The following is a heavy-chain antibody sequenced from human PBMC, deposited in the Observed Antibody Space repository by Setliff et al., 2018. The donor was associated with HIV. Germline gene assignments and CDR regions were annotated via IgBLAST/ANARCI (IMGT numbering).Heavy chain of an antibody. CDR3: ARDWAEDYYGSGSFQY. Sequence: ASVKVSCKTSGYTFTTSGISWVRQAAGQGLEWMGRINPNSGCTNYAQKFQGRVTMTRDTSISTAYMELSRLRSDDTAVYYCARDWAEDYYGSGSFQYWGQGTLVTVSS. CDR2: INPNSGCT. CDR1: GYTFTTSG. V-gene: IGHV1-2*06. D-gene: IGHD3-10*01. J-gene: IGHJ1*01.